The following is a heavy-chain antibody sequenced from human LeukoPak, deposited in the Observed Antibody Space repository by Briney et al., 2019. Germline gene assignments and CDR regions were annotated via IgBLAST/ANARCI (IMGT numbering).Heavy chain of an antibody. CDR3: AKEIFSGLLYIDY. V-gene: IGHV3-23*01. J-gene: IGHJ4*02. Sequence: GGSLRLSCAASGFTFSSSSISWVRQAPGKGLEWVSAITDAVGSTRYADSVKGRFTISSDNSKNTVYLQMNSLRPEDMAVYYCAKEIFSGLLYIDYWGQGTLVTVSS. D-gene: IGHD5-12*01. CDR2: ITDAVGST. CDR1: GFTFSSSS.